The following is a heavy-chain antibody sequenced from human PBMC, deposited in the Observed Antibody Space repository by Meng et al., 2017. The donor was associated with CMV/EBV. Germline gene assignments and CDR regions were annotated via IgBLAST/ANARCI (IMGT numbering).Heavy chain of an antibody. J-gene: IGHJ6*02. D-gene: IGHD3-3*01. CDR2: ISSSSSYI. Sequence: GEFLKISCAASGFTFSSYSMNWVRQAPGKGLEWVSSISSSSSYIYYADSVKGRFTISRDNAKNSLYLQMNSLRAEDTAVYYCAVSGGRRYYDFWSGSYGMDVWGQGTTVTVSS. CDR1: GFTFSSYS. CDR3: AVSGGRRYYDFWSGSYGMDV. V-gene: IGHV3-21*01.